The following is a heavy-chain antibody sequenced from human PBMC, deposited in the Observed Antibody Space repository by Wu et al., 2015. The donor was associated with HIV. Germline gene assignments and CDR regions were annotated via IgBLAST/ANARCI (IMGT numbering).Heavy chain of an antibody. CDR2: IGTYNGNT. CDR3: ARDAGYGSGSYDRSLFDY. J-gene: IGHJ4*02. CDR1: GYTFNSYG. Sequence: VQLVQSGAEVKKPGASVQISCKASGYTFNSYGISWVRQAPGQGLEWMGWIGTYNGNTNSAQKLQGRVTMTTDTSTSTAYMELRSLRSDDTAVYYCARDAGYGSGSYDRSLFDYWGQGTLVTVSS. D-gene: IGHD3-10*01. V-gene: IGHV1-18*01.